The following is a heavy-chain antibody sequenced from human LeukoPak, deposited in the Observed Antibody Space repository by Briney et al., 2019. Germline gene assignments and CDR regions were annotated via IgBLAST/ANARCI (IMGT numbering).Heavy chain of an antibody. J-gene: IGHJ6*03. D-gene: IGHD3-16*02. CDR1: GFTFSSYA. Sequence: PGGSLRLSCAASGFTFSSYAMSWVRQAPGKGLEWVSAISGSGGSTYYADSVKGRFTISRDNSKNTLYLQMNSLRAEDTAVYYCARDPGRYPPYYYYMDVWGKGTTVTVSS. CDR3: ARDPGRYPPYYYYMDV. V-gene: IGHV3-23*01. CDR2: ISGSGGST.